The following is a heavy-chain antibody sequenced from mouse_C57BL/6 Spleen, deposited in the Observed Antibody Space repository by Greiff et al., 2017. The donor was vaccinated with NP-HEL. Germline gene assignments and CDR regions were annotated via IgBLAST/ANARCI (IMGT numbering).Heavy chain of an antibody. CDR2: IDPSDSET. D-gene: IGHD2-1*01. J-gene: IGHJ1*03. Sequence: QVHVKQSGAELVRPGSSVKLSCKASGYTFTSYWMHWVKQRPIQGLEWIGNIDPSDSETHYTQKFKEKATLTVEKSSSTAYMQLSSLTSDDSAVYYCARDGNYENFDVWGTGPTVTVSS. V-gene: IGHV1-52*01. CDR3: ARDGNYENFDV. CDR1: GYTFTSYW.